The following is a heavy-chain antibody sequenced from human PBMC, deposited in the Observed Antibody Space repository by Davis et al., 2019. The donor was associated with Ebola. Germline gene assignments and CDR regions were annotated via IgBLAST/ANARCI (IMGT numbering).Heavy chain of an antibody. CDR2: INHSGST. CDR3: ASGYSYGPYYFDY. CDR1: GGSFSGYY. V-gene: IGHV4-34*01. Sequence: MPSETLSLTCAVYGGSFSGYYWSWIRQPPGKGLEWIGEINHSGSTNYNPSLKSRVTISVDTSKNQFSLKLSSVTAADTAVYYCASGYSYGPYYFDYWGQGTLVTVSS. D-gene: IGHD5-18*01. J-gene: IGHJ4*02.